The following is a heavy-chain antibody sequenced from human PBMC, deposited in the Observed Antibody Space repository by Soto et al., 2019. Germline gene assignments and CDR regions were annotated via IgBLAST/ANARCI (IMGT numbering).Heavy chain of an antibody. V-gene: IGHV3-30-3*01. CDR1: GFTFSSYA. D-gene: IGHD6-13*01. CDR2: ISYDGSNK. Sequence: QVQLVESGGGVVQPGRSLRLSCAASGFTFSSYAMHWVRQAPGKGLEWVAVISYDGSNKYYADSVKGRFTISRDNSKNTLYLQMNSLRAEDTAVYYCARPVSGSSWYSEFDYWGQGTLVTVSS. J-gene: IGHJ4*02. CDR3: ARPVSGSSWYSEFDY.